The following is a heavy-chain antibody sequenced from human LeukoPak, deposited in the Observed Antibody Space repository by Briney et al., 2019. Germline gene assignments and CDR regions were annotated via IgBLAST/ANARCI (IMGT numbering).Heavy chain of an antibody. J-gene: IGHJ3*02. CDR1: GGSIISYY. V-gene: IGHV4-59*01. CDR2: IYYRAST. Sequence: AETLSLTCTVSGGSIISYYWSWTRQLPGKGLEGIGYIYYRASTNNNPSLNNRVTISVDPSRNRFSLKLSSVTAADTAVYYCASHYGDYSDSFDIWGQGTMVTVSS. CDR3: ASHYGDYSDSFDI. D-gene: IGHD4-17*01.